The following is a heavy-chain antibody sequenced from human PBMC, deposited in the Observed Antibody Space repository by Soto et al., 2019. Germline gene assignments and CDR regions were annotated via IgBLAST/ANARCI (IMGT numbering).Heavy chain of an antibody. CDR2: ISSSSSYI. Sequence: EVQLVESGGGLVKPGGSLRISCAASGFTFSSYSMNWVRQAPGKGLEWVSSISSSSSYIYYADSVKGRFTNSRDNAKNSLYLQMNILRAEDTAVYYCARDGTIVGATAYYYYYGMDVWGQGTTVTVSS. J-gene: IGHJ6*02. CDR1: GFTFSSYS. V-gene: IGHV3-21*01. CDR3: ARDGTIVGATAYYYYYGMDV. D-gene: IGHD1-26*01.